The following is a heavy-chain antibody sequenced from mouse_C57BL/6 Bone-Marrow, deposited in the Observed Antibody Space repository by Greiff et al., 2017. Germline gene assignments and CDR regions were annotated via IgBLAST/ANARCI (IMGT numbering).Heavy chain of an antibody. CDR2: INPNNGGT. Sequence: VQLQQSGPELVKPGASVKISCKASGYTFTDYSMNWVKQSHGKSLEWIGDINPNNGGTSYNQKFKGKATLTVDKSSSTAYMELRSLTSEDSAVYYCARSGQGPYFDYWGQGTTLTVSS. CDR1: GYTFTDYS. J-gene: IGHJ2*01. V-gene: IGHV1-26*01. D-gene: IGHD3-3*01. CDR3: ARSGQGPYFDY.